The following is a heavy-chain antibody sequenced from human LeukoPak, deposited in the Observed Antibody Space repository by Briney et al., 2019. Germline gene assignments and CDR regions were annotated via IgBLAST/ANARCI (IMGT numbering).Heavy chain of an antibody. D-gene: IGHD6-19*01. Sequence: SETLSLTCTVSGGSISSGSYYWSWIRQPAGKGLEWIGRIYTSGSTNYNPSLKNRVTISVDTYKNQFSLKLSSVTAADTAVYYCATSSSSGWYGVDYWGQGTLVTVSS. CDR3: ATSSSSGWYGVDY. V-gene: IGHV4-61*02. J-gene: IGHJ4*02. CDR2: IYTSGST. CDR1: GGSISSGSYY.